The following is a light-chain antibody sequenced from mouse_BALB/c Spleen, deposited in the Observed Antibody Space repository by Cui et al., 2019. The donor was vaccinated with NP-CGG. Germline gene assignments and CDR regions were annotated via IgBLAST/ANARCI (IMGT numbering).Light chain of an antibody. CDR1: TGAVTTNNY. V-gene: IGLV1*01. Sequence: QAVVVQESAATTSPGDTVTLTCRSSTGAVTTNNYANWVQEKPDHLFTGLIGGTNNRAPGVPARFSGSLIGDKAALTITGAQTEDEAIYFCALWYSNHWVFGGGTKLTVL. CDR3: ALWYSNHWV. CDR2: GTN. J-gene: IGLJ1*01.